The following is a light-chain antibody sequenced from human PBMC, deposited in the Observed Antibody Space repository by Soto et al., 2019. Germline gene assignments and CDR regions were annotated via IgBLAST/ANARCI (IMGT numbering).Light chain of an antibody. CDR2: SNN. CDR1: SSNIGSNT. CDR3: AAWDDSLHVV. J-gene: IGLJ2*01. V-gene: IGLV1-44*01. Sequence: QSVLTQPPSASGTPGQRVTISCSGSSSNIGSNTVNWYQQLPGTAPKLLIYSNNQRPSGVPDRLSGSKSGTSASLAISGLHSEDEAAYYCAAWDDSLHVVFGGGTQLTVL.